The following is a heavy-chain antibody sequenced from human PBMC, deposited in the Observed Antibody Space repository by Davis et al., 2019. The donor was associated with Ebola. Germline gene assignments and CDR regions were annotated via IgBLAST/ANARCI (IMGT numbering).Heavy chain of an antibody. CDR1: GGTFSSYY. J-gene: IGHJ4*02. CDR3: ARDTRIAAAGYYFDY. Sequence: ASVKVSCKASGGTFSSYYMHWVRQAPGQGLEWMGIINPSGGSTSYAQKFQGRVTMTRDTSTSTVYMELSSLRSEDTAVYYCARDTRIAAAGYYFDYWGQGTLVTVSS. D-gene: IGHD6-13*01. CDR2: INPSGGST. V-gene: IGHV1-46*01.